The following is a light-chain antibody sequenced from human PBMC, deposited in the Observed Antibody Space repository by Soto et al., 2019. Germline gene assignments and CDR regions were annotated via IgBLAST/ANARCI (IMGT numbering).Light chain of an antibody. CDR3: SSYTSSSTFV. CDR2: EVN. Sequence: QSALTQPASVSGSAGQSITISFTGASSDVGDYNYVSCYQHHPGKAPKLLIYEVNNRPSGVSDCFSGSKSGNVASLTISWPHAADEADYYCSSYTSSSTFVFGAGTKATVL. CDR1: SSDVGDYNY. J-gene: IGLJ1*01. V-gene: IGLV2-14*01.